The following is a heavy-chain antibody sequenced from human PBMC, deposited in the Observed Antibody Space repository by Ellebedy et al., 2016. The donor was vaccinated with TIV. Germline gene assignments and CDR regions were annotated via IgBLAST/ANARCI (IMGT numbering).Heavy chain of an antibody. CDR1: GGSMNSYY. CDR2: ISYSMYYSGST. Sequence: SETLSLTCTVSGGSMNSYYWSWIRQPPVKGLEWIGYISYSMYYSGSTNYNPSLKSRVTITVDTYKNQFSLKLSSVTAADTAVYYCARHAATVGAPNMDVWGRGTTVTVSS. CDR3: ARHAATVGAPNMDV. V-gene: IGHV4-59*08. J-gene: IGHJ6*03. D-gene: IGHD5-18*01.